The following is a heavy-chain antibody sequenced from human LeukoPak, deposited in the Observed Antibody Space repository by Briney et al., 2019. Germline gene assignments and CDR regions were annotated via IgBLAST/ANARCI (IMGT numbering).Heavy chain of an antibody. V-gene: IGHV4-59*08. CDR3: ARRLTSSAWYFDL. Sequence: SETLYLTCTVSGGSISGYYWSWIRQPPGKGLEWIGYIYYSGSTNYNPSLKSRVTISVDTSKNQFSLKLSSVTAADTAVYYCARRLTSSAWYFDLWGRGTLVTVSS. D-gene: IGHD6-19*01. CDR1: GGSISGYY. J-gene: IGHJ2*01. CDR2: IYYSGST.